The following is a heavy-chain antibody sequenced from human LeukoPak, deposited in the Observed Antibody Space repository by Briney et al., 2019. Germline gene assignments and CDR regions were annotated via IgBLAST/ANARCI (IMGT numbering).Heavy chain of an antibody. CDR2: ISAYNGNT. J-gene: IGHJ4*02. CDR3: ARDQVVLAAALLNFDY. V-gene: IGHV1-18*01. CDR1: GYTFTIYG. D-gene: IGHD6-13*01. Sequence: ASVKVSCKASGYTFTIYGISWVRQAPGQGREWMGWISAYNGNTNYAQKLQGRVTMTTDTSTSTAYMELRSLRSDDTAVYYCARDQVVLAAALLNFDYWGQGTLVTVSS.